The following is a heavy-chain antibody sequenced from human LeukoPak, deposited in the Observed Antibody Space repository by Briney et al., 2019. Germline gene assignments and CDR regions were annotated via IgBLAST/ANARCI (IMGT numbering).Heavy chain of an antibody. Sequence: KASETLSLTCAVYGGSFSDYYWSWIRQPPGKGLEWIGEVNHSGSTNYNPSLKSRVSISVDTSKNQFSLKLSSVTAADTAVYYCARHPNTYYYDSSGHDYWGQGTLVTVSS. CDR3: ARHPNTYYYDSSGHDY. CDR1: GGSFSDYY. J-gene: IGHJ4*02. D-gene: IGHD3-22*01. CDR2: VNHSGST. V-gene: IGHV4-34*01.